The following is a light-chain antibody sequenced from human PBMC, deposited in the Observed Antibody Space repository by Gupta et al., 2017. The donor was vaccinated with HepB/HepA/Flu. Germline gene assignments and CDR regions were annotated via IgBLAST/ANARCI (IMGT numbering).Light chain of an antibody. J-gene: IGLJ2*01. CDR1: HLNIGSHN. CDR3: AAWDDTQAGPVV. CDR2: RND. Sequence: QSVLTQPPSASGTPGQSVTISCSGSHLNIGSHNVYCYQHLSGTAPNLLIYRNDQRPSGGPDRFSASKSGTSAALAISGLRSEDEADYYCAAWDDTQAGPVVFGGGTRLTVL. V-gene: IGLV1-47*01.